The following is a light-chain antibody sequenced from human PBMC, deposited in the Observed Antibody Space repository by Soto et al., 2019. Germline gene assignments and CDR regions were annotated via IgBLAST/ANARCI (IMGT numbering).Light chain of an antibody. V-gene: IGKV3-11*01. J-gene: IGKJ1*01. CDR3: QQRSNWGWT. CDR2: DAS. Sequence: EIVLTQSPATLSLSPGERATLSCRASQNVSSYLAWYQQKPGQAPRLLIYDASNRATGIPARFSGSGSGTDFTLTISSLEPEDFAVYYCQQRSNWGWTFGQGTKVEIK. CDR1: QNVSSY.